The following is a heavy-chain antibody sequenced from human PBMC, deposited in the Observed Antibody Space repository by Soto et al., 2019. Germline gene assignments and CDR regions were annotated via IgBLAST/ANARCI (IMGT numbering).Heavy chain of an antibody. D-gene: IGHD1-26*01. Sequence: QVQLVESGGGVVQPGRSLRLSCAASGFTFSSYGMHWVRQAPGKGLEWVAVISYDGSNKHYADSVKGRFTISRDNSKNTLYLQMNSLRAEDTAVYYCAKEVGRGWFDPWGQGTLVTVSS. CDR3: AKEVGRGWFDP. CDR1: GFTFSSYG. V-gene: IGHV3-30*18. J-gene: IGHJ5*02. CDR2: ISYDGSNK.